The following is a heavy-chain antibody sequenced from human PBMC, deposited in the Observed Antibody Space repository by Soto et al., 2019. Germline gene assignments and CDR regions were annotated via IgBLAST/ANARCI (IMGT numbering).Heavy chain of an antibody. CDR1: GFTFSSYG. CDR3: AKVGDCSSTSCKYYYYYYMDV. CDR2: ISYDGSNK. Sequence: VQLLESGGGLVQPGGSLRLSCAASGFTFSSYGMHWVRQAPGKGLEWVAVISYDGSNKYYADSVKGRFTISRDNSKNTLYLQMNSLRAEDTAVYYCAKVGDCSSTSCKYYYYYYMDVWGKGTTVTVSS. D-gene: IGHD2-2*01. J-gene: IGHJ6*03. V-gene: IGHV3-30*18.